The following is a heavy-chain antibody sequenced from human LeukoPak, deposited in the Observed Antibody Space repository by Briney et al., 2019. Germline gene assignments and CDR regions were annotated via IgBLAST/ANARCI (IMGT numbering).Heavy chain of an antibody. CDR2: MNPNSGNT. V-gene: IGHV1-8*01. J-gene: IGHJ4*02. Sequence: ASVKVSCKASGYTFITYEINWVRQAPGQGLEWMGWMNPNSGNTGYAQKFQGRVTLTRSTSISTAYMELSSLTSEDTAVYYCTRHTSPTFDYWGQGTLVTVSS. CDR3: TRHTSPTFDY. CDR1: GYTFITYE. D-gene: IGHD2-2*01.